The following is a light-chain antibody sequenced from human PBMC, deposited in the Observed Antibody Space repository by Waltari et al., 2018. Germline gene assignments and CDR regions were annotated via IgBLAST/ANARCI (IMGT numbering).Light chain of an antibody. CDR2: AAS. V-gene: IGKV1-27*01. CDR3: QKYNSAPQT. CDR1: QGISNY. J-gene: IGKJ1*01. Sequence: DIQMTQSPSSLSASVGDRVTITCRASQGISNYLAWYQQKPGKVPKLLIYAASTLQSGVPSRFSGSGSGTDLTLTISSRQPEDVATYYGQKYNSAPQTFGQGTKVEIK.